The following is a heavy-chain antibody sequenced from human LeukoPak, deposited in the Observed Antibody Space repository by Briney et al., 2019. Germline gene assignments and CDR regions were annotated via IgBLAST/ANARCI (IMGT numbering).Heavy chain of an antibody. CDR2: INSDRSST. CDR1: GFTFSNYW. Sequence: TGGSLRLSCAASGFTFSNYWMHWVRQAPGKGLVWVSRINSDRSSTTSADSVKGRFTISRDNAKNTLYLQMNSLRAEDTAVYYCAKGGATVIDYWGQGTLVTVSS. CDR3: AKGGATVIDY. D-gene: IGHD4-17*01. J-gene: IGHJ4*02. V-gene: IGHV3-74*01.